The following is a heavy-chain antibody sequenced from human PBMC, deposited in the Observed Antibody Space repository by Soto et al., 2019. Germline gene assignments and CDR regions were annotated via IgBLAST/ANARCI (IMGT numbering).Heavy chain of an antibody. Sequence: SETLSLTCTVSGGSISSGGYYWNWVRQHPGKGLEWIGYIYYSGSTYYNPSLKSRVTISVDTSKNQFSLKLSSVTAADTAVYYCASYFSNWNRGDPDAFDIWGQGTMVTVSS. CDR1: GGSISSGGYY. V-gene: IGHV4-31*03. CDR3: ASYFSNWNRGDPDAFDI. CDR2: IYYSGST. D-gene: IGHD1-20*01. J-gene: IGHJ3*02.